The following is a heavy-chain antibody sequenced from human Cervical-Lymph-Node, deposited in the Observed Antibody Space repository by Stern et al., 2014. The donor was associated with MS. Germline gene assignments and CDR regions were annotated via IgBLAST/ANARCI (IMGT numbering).Heavy chain of an antibody. CDR1: GDTFTDYA. J-gene: IGHJ6*01. CDR3: AREVGSLAMDV. CDR2: ITPVFNSA. V-gene: IGHV1-69*06. Sequence: VQLLESGAEVKKPGSSVRVYCKASGDTFTDYAISWVRQAPGQGPEWMGGITPVFNSADYAQKFQGRLTITADKSRSTAYMELSSLTSEDTAVYYCAREVGSLAMDVWGQGTTVTVSS. D-gene: IGHD1-1*01.